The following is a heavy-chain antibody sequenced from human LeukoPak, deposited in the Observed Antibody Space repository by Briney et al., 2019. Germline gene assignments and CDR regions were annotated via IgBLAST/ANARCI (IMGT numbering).Heavy chain of an antibody. CDR1: GYSFTSYG. J-gene: IGHJ3*02. CDR3: AREDCSGGSCYSLSLTPVFHVFDI. Sequence: ASVKVSCKASGYSFTSYGISWVRQAPGQGLEWMGWISAYNGNTNYAPKLQGRVTMTTDTSTSTAYMELRSLRSDDTAVYYCAREDCSGGSCYSLSLTPVFHVFDIWGQGTMVTVSS. V-gene: IGHV1-18*01. CDR2: ISAYNGNT. D-gene: IGHD2-15*01.